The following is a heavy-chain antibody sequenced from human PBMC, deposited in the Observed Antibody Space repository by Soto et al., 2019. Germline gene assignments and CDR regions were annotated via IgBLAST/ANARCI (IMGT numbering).Heavy chain of an antibody. D-gene: IGHD1-1*01. CDR1: GYTFTSYG. CDR3: ARGRYGDY. V-gene: IGHV1-18*01. J-gene: IGHJ4*02. CDR2: ISAHNGNT. Sequence: QVHLVQSGAEVKKPGASVKVSCKGSGYTFTSYGITWVRQAPGQGLEWMGWISAHNGNTDYAQKLQGRVTVTRDTXXSXAXXXLXSXRSDDTAVYYCARGRYGDYWGQGALVTVSS.